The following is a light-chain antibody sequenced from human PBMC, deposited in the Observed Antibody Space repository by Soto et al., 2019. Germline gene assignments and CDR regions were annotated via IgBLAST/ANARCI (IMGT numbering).Light chain of an antibody. Sequence: QSALTQPVSVSGSPGQSITISCIGSSSDVGGYNYVSWYQHHPGRVPKPMIFGVSDRPSGVSSRFSGSKSGNTAYLTISGLQAEDEADYYCSSFSSTSTIVFGGGTKVTVL. CDR2: GVS. V-gene: IGLV2-14*01. CDR3: SSFSSTSTIV. J-gene: IGLJ2*01. CDR1: SSDVGGYNY.